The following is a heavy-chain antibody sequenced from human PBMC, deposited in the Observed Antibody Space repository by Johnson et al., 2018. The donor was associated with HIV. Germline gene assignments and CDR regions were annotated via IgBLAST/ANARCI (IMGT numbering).Heavy chain of an antibody. J-gene: IGHJ3*02. D-gene: IGHD3-22*01. CDR3: ARGRISMTVVDLRGGGFDI. V-gene: IGHV3-30-3*01. CDR1: GFTFSTYP. CDR2: ISSDGGAE. Sequence: QVQLVESGGGLVKPGGSLRLSCVVSGFTFSTYPMHWVRQAPGEGLEWVAVISSDGGAEYYADSVQGRFTISRDNSNNTLYLQMSSLRVEDTAVYVCARGRISMTVVDLRGGGFDIWGQGTKVTVSS.